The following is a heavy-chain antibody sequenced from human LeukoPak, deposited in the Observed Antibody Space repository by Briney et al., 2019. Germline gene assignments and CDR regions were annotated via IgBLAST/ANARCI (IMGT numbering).Heavy chain of an antibody. Sequence: SETLSLTCAVYGGSFSGYYWSWIRQPPGKGLEWIGDINHSGSTNYNPSLTSRVTISVDTSKNQCSLKLSAVTAADTAVYYCAKGRSIGSVLPWEYWGQGTRVTASS. V-gene: IGHV4-34*01. CDR2: INHSGST. J-gene: IGHJ4*02. CDR1: GGSFSGYY. CDR3: AKGRSIGSVLPWEY. D-gene: IGHD1-26*01.